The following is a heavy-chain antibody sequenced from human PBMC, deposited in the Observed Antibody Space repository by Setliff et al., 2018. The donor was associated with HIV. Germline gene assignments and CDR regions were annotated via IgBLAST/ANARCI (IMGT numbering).Heavy chain of an antibody. V-gene: IGHV1-69-2*01. CDR2: VEPQHGET. Sequence: GASVKVSCKASGYTFTDYYMHWVQQAPGKGLEWMGRVEPQHGETIFAGKFQGRVTMTLDTSTTTAYMELRGLRSDDTAVYYCARDRPIAIRGPDYWGQGTQVTVSS. CDR1: GYTFTDYY. CDR3: ARDRPIAIRGPDY. D-gene: IGHD3-10*01. J-gene: IGHJ4*02.